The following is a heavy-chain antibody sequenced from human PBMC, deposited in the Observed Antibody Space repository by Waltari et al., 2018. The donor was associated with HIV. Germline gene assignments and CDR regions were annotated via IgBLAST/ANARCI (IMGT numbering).Heavy chain of an antibody. CDR3: AIHLDTAMVRGFDY. D-gene: IGHD5-18*01. CDR1: GGSFSGYY. J-gene: IGHJ4*02. Sequence: QVQLQQWGAGLLKPSETLSLTCAVYGGSFSGYYWSWIRQPPGKGLEWIGEINHSGSTNYNPSLKSRVTISVDTSKNQFSLKLSSVTAADTAVYYCAIHLDTAMVRGFDYWGQGTLVTVSS. V-gene: IGHV4-34*01. CDR2: INHSGST.